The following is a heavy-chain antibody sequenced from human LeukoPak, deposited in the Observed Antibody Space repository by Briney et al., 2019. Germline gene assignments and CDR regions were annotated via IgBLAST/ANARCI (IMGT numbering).Heavy chain of an antibody. CDR1: GYTFTGYY. D-gene: IGHD2-15*01. J-gene: IGHJ4*02. CDR2: INPNGGGT. CDR3: ARFPESWGIVVVVAATDDGDY. Sequence: ASVKVSCKASGYTFTGYYMHWVRQAPGQGLEWMGWINPNGGGTNYAQKFQGRVTMTRDTSISTASMELSRLRSDDTAVYYCARFPESWGIVVVVAATDDGDYWGQGTLVTVSS. V-gene: IGHV1-2*02.